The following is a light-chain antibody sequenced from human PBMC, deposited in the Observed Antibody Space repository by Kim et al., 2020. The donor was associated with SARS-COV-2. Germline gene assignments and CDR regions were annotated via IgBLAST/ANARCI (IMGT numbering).Light chain of an antibody. J-gene: IGLJ2*01. CDR3: SSYTSSSTLVV. CDR1: SSDVGVYNY. CDR2: DVS. Sequence: HSITISCTGTSSDVGVYNYVSCYQQHPGKAPKLMIYDVSNRPSGVSNRFSGSKSGNTASLTISGLQAEDEADYYCSSYTSSSTLVVFGGGTQLTVL. V-gene: IGLV2-14*03.